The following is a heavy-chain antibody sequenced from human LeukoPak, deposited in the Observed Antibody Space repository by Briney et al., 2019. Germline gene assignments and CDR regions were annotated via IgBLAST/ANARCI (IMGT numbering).Heavy chain of an antibody. J-gene: IGHJ4*02. CDR3: ARGPELRYFDWLLHY. CDR1: GYSFTSYW. CDR2: IYPGDSDT. Sequence: GESLKISCQGSGYSFTSYWIGWVGQMPGKGLEWMGIIYPGDSDTRSGPSFQGQFTISADTSISTAYLQWSSLKTSNTAMYYCARGPELRYFDWLLHYWGQGTLVTVSS. D-gene: IGHD3-9*01. V-gene: IGHV5-51*01.